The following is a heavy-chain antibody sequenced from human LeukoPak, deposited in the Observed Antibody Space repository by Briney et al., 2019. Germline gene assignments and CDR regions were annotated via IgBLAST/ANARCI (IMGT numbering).Heavy chain of an antibody. CDR3: AKGPWGDY. V-gene: IGHV3-30*18. J-gene: IGHJ4*02. CDR1: GFIFSNYW. D-gene: IGHD3-16*01. CDR2: IPYDGSNE. Sequence: GGSLRLSCAASGFIFSNYWMSWVRQAPGKGLEWVAGIPYDGSNEKYADSVKGRFTISRDNSKKTLDLQMNSLRVEDTAVYYCAKGPWGDYWGQGTLVTVSS.